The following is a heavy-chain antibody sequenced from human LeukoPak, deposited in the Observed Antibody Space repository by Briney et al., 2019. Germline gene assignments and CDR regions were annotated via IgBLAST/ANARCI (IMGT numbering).Heavy chain of an antibody. D-gene: IGHD3-22*01. CDR3: ARDSFRTYYYDSSGPSPYYYYGMDV. V-gene: IGHV3-66*01. Sequence: PGGSLRLSCAASGFTVSSNYMSWVRQAPGKGLEWVSVIYSGGSTYYADSVKGRFTISRDNSKNTLYLQMNSLRAEDTAVYYCARDSFRTYYYDSSGPSPYYYYGMDVWGQGTTVTVSS. CDR1: GFTVSSNY. J-gene: IGHJ6*02. CDR2: IYSGGST.